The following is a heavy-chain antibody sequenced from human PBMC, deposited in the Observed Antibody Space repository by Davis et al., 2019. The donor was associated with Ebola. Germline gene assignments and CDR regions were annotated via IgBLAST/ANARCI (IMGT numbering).Heavy chain of an antibody. CDR3: ARGRGSGWYEAWVDY. CDR1: GFTFSSYG. V-gene: IGHV3-33*01. CDR2: IWYDGINK. D-gene: IGHD6-19*01. J-gene: IGHJ4*02. Sequence: GGSLRLSCAASGFTFSSYGMPWVRQAPGKGLERVAVIWYDGINKYYADSVKGRFTISRDNSKNTLYLQMNSLRAEDTAVYYCARGRGSGWYEAWVDYWGQGTLVTVSS.